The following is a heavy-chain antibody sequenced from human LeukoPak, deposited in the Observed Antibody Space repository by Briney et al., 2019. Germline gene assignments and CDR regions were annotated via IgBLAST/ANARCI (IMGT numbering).Heavy chain of an antibody. Sequence: GASVKVSCKVSGYTLTELSMHWVRQAPGKGLEWMGGFDPEDGETIYAQKFQGRVTMTEDTSTDTAYMELRNLRSDDTALYYCARDWVYTDYDVGARFDPWGQGTLVTVSS. CDR3: ARDWVYTDYDVGARFDP. CDR2: FDPEDGET. J-gene: IGHJ5*02. D-gene: IGHD5-12*01. V-gene: IGHV1-24*01. CDR1: GYTLTELS.